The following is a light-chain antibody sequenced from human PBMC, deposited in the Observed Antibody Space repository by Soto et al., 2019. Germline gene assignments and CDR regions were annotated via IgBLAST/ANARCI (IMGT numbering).Light chain of an antibody. V-gene: IGKV3-15*01. CDR1: QSVGSN. J-gene: IGKJ1*01. Sequence: EIVMTPSPATLSVSPGDGATLSCRASQSVGSNLAWYQQKPGQPPRLLISGASTRATGIPARFSGSGSGTEFTLTISSLQSEDFAVYYCQQYNNWPPMFGQGTKVDI. CDR3: QQYNNWPPM. CDR2: GAS.